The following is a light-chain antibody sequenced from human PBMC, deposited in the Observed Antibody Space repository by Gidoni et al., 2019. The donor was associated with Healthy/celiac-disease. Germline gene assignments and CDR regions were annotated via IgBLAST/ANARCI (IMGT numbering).Light chain of an antibody. V-gene: IGKV3-11*01. J-gene: IGKJ5*01. Sequence: PGERATLSCRASQSVTSYLAWYQQKPGQAPRLLIYEASNRATGIPARFSGSGSGKDFTLTISSLEPEDFAVYYCQQRSNWHTFXQXTRLEIK. CDR1: QSVTSY. CDR3: QQRSNWHT. CDR2: EAS.